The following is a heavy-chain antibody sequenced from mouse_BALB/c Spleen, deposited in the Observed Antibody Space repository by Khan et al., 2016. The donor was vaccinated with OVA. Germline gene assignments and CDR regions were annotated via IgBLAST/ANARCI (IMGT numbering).Heavy chain of an antibody. CDR3: ARRGYDEAWFAY. V-gene: IGHV5-6*01. J-gene: IGHJ3*01. CDR2: ISSAGSYT. CDR1: GFTFSNYD. Sequence: EVELVESGGDLVKPGGSLKLSCAASGFTFSNYDMSWVRQTPDKRLGWVATISSAGSYTYYPDSVKGRFTLSRDNAKNTLYLQLSSLKSEDTAMYYCARRGYDEAWFAYWGHGTLVTVSA. D-gene: IGHD2-2*01.